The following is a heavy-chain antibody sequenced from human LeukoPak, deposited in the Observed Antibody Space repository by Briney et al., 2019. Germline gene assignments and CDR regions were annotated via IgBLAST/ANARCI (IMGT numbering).Heavy chain of an antibody. CDR1: GGSISSGGYY. V-gene: IGHV4-31*03. CDR3: ARANMIVVVMSPYFDY. CDR2: IYYSGST. Sequence: SETLPLTCTVSGGSISSGGYYWSWIRQHPGTGLEWIGYIYYSGSTYYNPSLKSRVTISVDTSKNQFSLKLSSVTAADTAVYYCARANMIVVVMSPYFDYWGQGTLVTVSS. D-gene: IGHD3-22*01. J-gene: IGHJ4*02.